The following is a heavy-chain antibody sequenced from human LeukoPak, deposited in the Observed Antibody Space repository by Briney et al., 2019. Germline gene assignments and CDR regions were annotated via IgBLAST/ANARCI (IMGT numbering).Heavy chain of an antibody. CDR3: ARSPHSSSWRFFDY. CDR1: GGSFSGYY. Sequence: SETLSLTCAVYGGSFSGYYWSWIRQPPGKGLEWIGEINHSGSTNYNPSLKSRVTISVGTSKNQFSLKLSSVTAADTAVYYCARSPHSSSWRFFDYWGQGTLVTVSS. J-gene: IGHJ4*02. V-gene: IGHV4-34*01. CDR2: INHSGST. D-gene: IGHD6-13*01.